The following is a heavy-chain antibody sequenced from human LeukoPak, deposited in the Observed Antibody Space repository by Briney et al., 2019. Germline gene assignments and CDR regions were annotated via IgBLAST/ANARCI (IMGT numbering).Heavy chain of an antibody. Sequence: PRGSLRLSCAASGFTFSDYYMSWIRQAPGKGLEWVSYISSSGSTIYYADSVKGRFTISRDNAKNSLYLQMNSLRAEDTAVYYCARDLTTYLHFDYWGQGTLVTVSS. CDR3: ARDLTTYLHFDY. V-gene: IGHV3-11*01. J-gene: IGHJ4*02. CDR2: ISSSGSTI. CDR1: GFTFSDYY. D-gene: IGHD4/OR15-4a*01.